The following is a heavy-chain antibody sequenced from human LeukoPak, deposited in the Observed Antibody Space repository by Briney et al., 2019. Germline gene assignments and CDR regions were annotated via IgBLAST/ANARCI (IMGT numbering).Heavy chain of an antibody. Sequence: SETLSLTCAVYGGSFSDYYWSWIRQPPGKGLQWTGEINHSGSTNYNPSLKSRVTISVDTSKNQISLKLSSVTAADTAVYYCAAEYTSGSYRGDYWGQGTLVTVSS. D-gene: IGHD6-19*01. J-gene: IGHJ4*02. CDR1: GGSFSDYY. V-gene: IGHV4-34*01. CDR2: INHSGST. CDR3: AAEYTSGSYRGDY.